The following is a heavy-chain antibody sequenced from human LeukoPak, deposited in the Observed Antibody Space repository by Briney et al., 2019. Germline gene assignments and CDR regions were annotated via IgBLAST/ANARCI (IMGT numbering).Heavy chain of an antibody. Sequence: ASVTVSCKASGYTFTGYYMHWVRQAPGQGLEWMGWINPNSGGTNYAEKFQGRVTMTRDTSISTAYMELSRLRSDDTAVYYWAREVKLVTMVRGVINAFDIWGEGTMVTVSS. CDR1: GYTFTGYY. CDR3: AREVKLVTMVRGVINAFDI. V-gene: IGHV1-2*02. J-gene: IGHJ3*02. D-gene: IGHD3-10*01. CDR2: INPNSGGT.